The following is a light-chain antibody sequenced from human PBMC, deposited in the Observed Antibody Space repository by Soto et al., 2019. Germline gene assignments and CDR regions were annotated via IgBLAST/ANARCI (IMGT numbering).Light chain of an antibody. CDR3: CSYAGSFAYV. J-gene: IGLJ1*01. Sequence: QSALTQPRSVSGSPGQSVTISCTGTSSDVGGYNYVSWYQQHPGKAPNLMIYDVIKRPSGVPDRFSGSKSGNTASLTISGLQAEDEADYYCCSYAGSFAYVFGTGTKLTVL. CDR2: DVI. V-gene: IGLV2-11*01. CDR1: SSDVGGYNY.